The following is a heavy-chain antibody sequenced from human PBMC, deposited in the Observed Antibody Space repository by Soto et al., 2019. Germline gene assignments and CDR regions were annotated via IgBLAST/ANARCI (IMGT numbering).Heavy chain of an antibody. V-gene: IGHV3-53*01. CDR3: ATWHEREHAYDV. Sequence: DVQLVESGGGLIQPGESLRLSCAAFGFTISGKKYVAWFRQAPGKGLEWVSALYDIDGSFYADSVKGRFTTSSDSSKTTVYLQMNDLRHDDTAVYYCATWHEREHAYDVWGLGTTVTVSS. CDR1: GFTISGKKY. D-gene: IGHD1-1*01. CDR2: LYDIDGS. J-gene: IGHJ3*01.